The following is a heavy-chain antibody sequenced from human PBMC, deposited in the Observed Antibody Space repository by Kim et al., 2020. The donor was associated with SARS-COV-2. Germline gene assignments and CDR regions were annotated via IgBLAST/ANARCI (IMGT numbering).Heavy chain of an antibody. D-gene: IGHD1-1*01. CDR1: GGSISSHY. J-gene: IGHJ3*01. Sequence: AETLSLTCTVSGGSISSHYLSWIRQPPGKGLEWVGYIYYSGSSNYNHYLKSGVTISEDTSKNQFTLKLSSVTAADTAGYYCARLQRGGLQHHEPPRFD. CDR3: ARLQRGGLQHHEPPRFD. CDR2: IYYSGSS. V-gene: IGHV4-59*08.